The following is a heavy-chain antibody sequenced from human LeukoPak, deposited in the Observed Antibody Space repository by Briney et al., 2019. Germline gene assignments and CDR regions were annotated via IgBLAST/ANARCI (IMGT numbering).Heavy chain of an antibody. V-gene: IGHV1-8*01. J-gene: IGHJ4*02. CDR1: GYTFTSYD. CDR2: MNPNSGNT. Sequence: GASVKVSCKASGYTFTSYDINWVRQATGQGLEWMGWMNPNSGNTGYARKFQGRVTMTRNTSISTAYMELSSLRSEDTAVYYCGLRSIATTGKKGLDYWGQGTLVIVSS. D-gene: IGHD6-13*01. CDR3: GLRSIATTGKKGLDY.